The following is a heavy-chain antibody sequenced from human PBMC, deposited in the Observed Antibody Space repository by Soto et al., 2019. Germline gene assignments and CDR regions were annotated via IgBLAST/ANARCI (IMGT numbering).Heavy chain of an antibody. V-gene: IGHV1-69*13. CDR2: IIPMFGTA. CDR1: GGSFRSYA. J-gene: IGHJ6*02. Sequence: ASVKVSCKASGGSFRSYAISWVRQAPGQGLEWMGGIIPMFGTANYAQKFQGRVTITADESTRTAYMELSSLRSDDTAVFYCARTVISAAGEGHYYYNYGLDAWGQGTTVTVSS. D-gene: IGHD6-13*01. CDR3: ARTVISAAGEGHYYYNYGLDA.